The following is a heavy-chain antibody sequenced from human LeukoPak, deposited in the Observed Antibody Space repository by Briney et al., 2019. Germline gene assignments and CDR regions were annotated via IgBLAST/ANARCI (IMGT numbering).Heavy chain of an antibody. Sequence: PSETLSLTCSVSGGSISKSTYYWGWIRQPPGEGLEWIGIFYYSGSTYYSPSLKSRVTISIDTSKNQFSLKLNSVTAADTAVYYCARGGISMVPTDYWGQGTLVTVSS. CDR3: ARGGISMVPTDY. CDR1: GGSISKSTYY. CDR2: FYYSGST. D-gene: IGHD3-10*01. V-gene: IGHV4-39*07. J-gene: IGHJ4*02.